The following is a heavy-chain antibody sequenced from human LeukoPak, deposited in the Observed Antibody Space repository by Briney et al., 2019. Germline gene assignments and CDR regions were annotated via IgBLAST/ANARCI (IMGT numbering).Heavy chain of an antibody. J-gene: IGHJ5*02. CDR3: ARVVVVVPAAGWFDP. Sequence: SETLSLTCAASGGSISSGGYSWSWIRQPPGKGLEWIGYIYHCGSTYYNPSLKSRVTISVDRSKNQFSLKLSSVTAADTAVYYCARVVVVVPAAGWFDPWGQGTLVTVSS. D-gene: IGHD2-2*01. CDR1: GGSISSGGYS. V-gene: IGHV4-30-2*01. CDR2: IYHCGST.